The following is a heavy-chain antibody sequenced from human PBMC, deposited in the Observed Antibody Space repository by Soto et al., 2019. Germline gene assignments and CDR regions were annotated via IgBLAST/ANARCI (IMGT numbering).Heavy chain of an antibody. D-gene: IGHD3-22*01. CDR2: ISGSGGST. CDR3: AKNYEVIKRYFHY. J-gene: IGHJ4*02. CDR1: GFTFSSYA. Sequence: LRLSCAASGFTFSSYAMSWVRQAPGKGLEWVSAISGSGGSTYYADSVKGRFTISRDNSKNTLYLQMNSLRAEDTAVYYCAKNYEVIKRYFHYWGQGTLVTVSS. V-gene: IGHV3-23*01.